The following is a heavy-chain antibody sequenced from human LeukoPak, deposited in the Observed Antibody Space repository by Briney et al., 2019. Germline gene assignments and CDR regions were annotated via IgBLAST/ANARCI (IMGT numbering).Heavy chain of an antibody. J-gene: IGHJ6*02. CDR1: GYSLTDLS. V-gene: IGHV1-24*01. D-gene: IGHD2-2*01. CDR3: ITPLGYCSSASCRHGMDF. CDR2: YDPEHEET. Sequence: ASVKVSCKVSGYSLTDLSMHWVRQAPGKGLEWMGGYDPEHEETIYAQKFQGRVTMTEDTSSDTAYMELSSLRSEDTAVYYCITPLGYCSSASCRHGMDFWGQGTTVIVS.